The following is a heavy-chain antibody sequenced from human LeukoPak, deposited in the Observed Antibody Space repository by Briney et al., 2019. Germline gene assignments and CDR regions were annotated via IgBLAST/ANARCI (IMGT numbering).Heavy chain of an antibody. CDR3: VRDLHWGGFDV. D-gene: IGHD7-27*01. Sequence: GGSLRLSCAASGFTFSSYGMNWVRQAPGKGLEWVSGISPSGDITYYADSVMGRFSISRDNPKSTVSLQMSSLRAEDTALYYCVRDLHWGGFDVWGQGTMVTVSS. CDR1: GFTFSSYG. V-gene: IGHV3-23*01. J-gene: IGHJ3*01. CDR2: ISPSGDIT.